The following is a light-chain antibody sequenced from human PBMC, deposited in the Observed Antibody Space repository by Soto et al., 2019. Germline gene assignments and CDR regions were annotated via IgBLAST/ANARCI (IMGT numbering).Light chain of an antibody. CDR2: SSN. Sequence: QSVLTQPPSASGTPGQRVTISCSGSSSNIGRNSVNWYQQLPGTAPQLLMYSSNQRPSAVPDRFSGSKSGTSASLAISGLQSEDEADYYCAAWDDSLNGVVFGGGTQLTVL. CDR1: SSNIGRNS. CDR3: AAWDDSLNGVV. J-gene: IGLJ2*01. V-gene: IGLV1-44*01.